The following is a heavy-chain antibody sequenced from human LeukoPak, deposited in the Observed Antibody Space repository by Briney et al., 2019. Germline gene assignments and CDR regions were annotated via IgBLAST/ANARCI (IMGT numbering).Heavy chain of an antibody. CDR2: ISGSSTNI. Sequence: GGSLRLSCAASGFTFSSYWMSWVRQAPGKGLEWVSYISGSSTNIHYADSVKGRFTISRDNAKNSLYLQMNSLRAEDTAVYYCARHYGGGWFDPWGQGTLVIVSS. J-gene: IGHJ5*02. V-gene: IGHV3-48*01. CDR3: ARHYGGGWFDP. D-gene: IGHD4-23*01. CDR1: GFTFSSYW.